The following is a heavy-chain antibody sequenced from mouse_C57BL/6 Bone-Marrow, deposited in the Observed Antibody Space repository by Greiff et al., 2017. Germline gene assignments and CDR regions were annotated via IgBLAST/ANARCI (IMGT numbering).Heavy chain of an antibody. CDR3: ANWFDY. D-gene: IGHD4-1*01. Sequence: VQLKQPGAELVRPGSSVKMSCKTSGYTFTSYGINWVKQRPGQGLEWIGYIYPGNGYTDYNEKFKGKATLTLDTSSSTAYMQLSSLTSEDSAICFCANWFDYWGQGTTLTVSS. CDR2: IYPGNGYT. V-gene: IGHV1-58*01. CDR1: GYTFTSYG. J-gene: IGHJ2*01.